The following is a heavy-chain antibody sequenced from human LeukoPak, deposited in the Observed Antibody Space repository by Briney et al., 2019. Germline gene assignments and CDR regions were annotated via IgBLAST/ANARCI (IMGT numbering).Heavy chain of an antibody. CDR3: AKKMSITAASQVDY. CDR1: GFTFSTYA. J-gene: IGHJ4*02. D-gene: IGHD1-20*01. V-gene: IGHV3-30-3*02. Sequence: PGGSLRLSCVASGFTFSTYAMHWVRQAPGKGLEWVALISYHGSNKYYADSVKGRFTISRDNSKNTLYLQMNSLRAEDTAVYYCAKKMSITAASQVDYWGQGTLVTVSS. CDR2: ISYHGSNK.